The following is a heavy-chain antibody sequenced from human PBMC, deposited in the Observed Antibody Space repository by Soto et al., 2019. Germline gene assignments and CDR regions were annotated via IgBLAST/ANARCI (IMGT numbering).Heavy chain of an antibody. V-gene: IGHV3-21*01. CDR2: ISSSSSYI. CDR1: GFTFSSYS. J-gene: IGHJ6*02. CDR3: ARELRNVVAGTYYYYGMDV. D-gene: IGHD6-19*01. Sequence: GGSLRLSCAASGFTFSSYSMNWVRQAPGKGLEWVSSISSSSSYIYYADSVKGRFTISRDNAKNSLYLQMNSLRAEDTAVYYCARELRNVVAGTYYYYGMDVWGQGTTVTVSS.